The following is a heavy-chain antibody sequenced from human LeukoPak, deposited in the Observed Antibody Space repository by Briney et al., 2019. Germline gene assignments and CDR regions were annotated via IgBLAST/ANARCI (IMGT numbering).Heavy chain of an antibody. CDR3: AGGGIDSYYYYYYYMDV. CDR2: ISYDGSNK. D-gene: IGHD1-1*01. Sequence: GGSLRLSCAASGFTFSSYAMHWVRQAPGKGLEWVAVISYDGSNKYYADSVKGRFTISRDNSKNTLYLQMNSLRSEDTAVYYCAGGGIDSYYYYYYYMDVWGKGTTVTVSS. CDR1: GFTFSSYA. J-gene: IGHJ6*03. V-gene: IGHV3-30*01.